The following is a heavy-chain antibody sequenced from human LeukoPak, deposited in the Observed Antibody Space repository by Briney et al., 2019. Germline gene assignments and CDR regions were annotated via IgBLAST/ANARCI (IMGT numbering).Heavy chain of an antibody. CDR1: GFSLNTSGMR. D-gene: IGHD6-19*01. J-gene: IGHJ4*02. V-gene: IGHV2-70*04. Sequence: ESGPTLVNPTQTLTLTCTFSGFSLNTSGMRVSWIRQPPGKALEWLARIDWDDDKFYSTSLKTRLTISKDTSKNQVVLRMTNIDPLDTATYYCARILAPVAGNYNFDYWGQGTPVTVSS. CDR3: ARILAPVAGNYNFDY. CDR2: IDWDDDK.